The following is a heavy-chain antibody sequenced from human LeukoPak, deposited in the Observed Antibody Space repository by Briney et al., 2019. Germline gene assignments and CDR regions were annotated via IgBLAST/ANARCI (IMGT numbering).Heavy chain of an antibody. V-gene: IGHV4-39*01. CDR3: ARTLGWASSRYPFDG. CDR1: GGSISNSNYY. Sequence: SETLSLTCTVSGGSISNSNYYWGWIRQPPGKGLEWIGSMYYSGNTDYNPSLKSRVTISVDTSKNQFSLKVNSVTAADTAVYYCARTLGWASSRYPFDGWGQGTLVAVSS. CDR2: MYYSGNT. J-gene: IGHJ4*02. D-gene: IGHD3-16*02.